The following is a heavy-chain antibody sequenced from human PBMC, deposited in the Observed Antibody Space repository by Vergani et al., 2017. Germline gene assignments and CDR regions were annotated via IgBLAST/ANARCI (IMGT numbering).Heavy chain of an antibody. Sequence: QLQLQESGPGLVKPSETLSLTCTVSGGSISSSSYYWGWIRQPPGKGLEWIGSIYYSGSTYYNPSLKSRVTISVDTSKNQFSLKLSSVTAADTAVYYCARHGSTGQWLDGDYGMDVWGQGTTVTVSS. CDR1: GGSISSSSYY. D-gene: IGHD6-19*01. CDR3: ARHGSTGQWLDGDYGMDV. J-gene: IGHJ6*02. V-gene: IGHV4-39*01. CDR2: IYYSGST.